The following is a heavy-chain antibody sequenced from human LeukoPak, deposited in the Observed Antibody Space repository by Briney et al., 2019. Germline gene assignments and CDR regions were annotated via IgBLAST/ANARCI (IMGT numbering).Heavy chain of an antibody. CDR1: GYTFTSYY. CDR3: ATALIPDYYDSSGYYSGSDY. D-gene: IGHD3-22*01. Sequence: ASVKVSCKASGYTFTSYYMHWVRQAPGQGLEWMGIINPSGGSTSYAQKFQGRVTMTRDTSTSTVYMELCSLRSEDTAVYYCATALIPDYYDSSGYYSGSDYWGQGTLVTVSS. J-gene: IGHJ4*02. V-gene: IGHV1-46*01. CDR2: INPSGGST.